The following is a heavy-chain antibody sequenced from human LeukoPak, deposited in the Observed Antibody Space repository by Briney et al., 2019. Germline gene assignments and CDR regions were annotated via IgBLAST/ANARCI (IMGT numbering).Heavy chain of an antibody. V-gene: IGHV1-18*01. J-gene: IGHJ4*02. CDR1: GYTFNTYG. CDR2: ISAYNGNT. Sequence: ASVKVSCKASGYTFNTYGISWVRQAPGQGLEWMGWISAYNGNTNYAQKLQGRVTMTTDTSTSTAYMELRSLRSDDTAVYYCARGGPYSFSEGDFDYWGQGTLVTVSS. CDR3: ARGGPYSFSEGDFDY. D-gene: IGHD2-15*01.